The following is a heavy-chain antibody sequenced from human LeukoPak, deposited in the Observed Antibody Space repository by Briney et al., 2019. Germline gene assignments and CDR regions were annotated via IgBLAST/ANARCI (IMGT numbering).Heavy chain of an antibody. D-gene: IGHD3-16*02. CDR1: GFTFSGYA. V-gene: IGHV3-23*01. CDR2: ISGSGGST. CDR3: AKDRDYVWGSYRSPFDY. Sequence: GGSLRLSCAASGFTFSGYAMSWVRQAPGKGLEWVSGISGSGGSTYYADSVKGRFTISRDNSENTLYLQMNSLRAEDTAVYYCAKDRDYVWGSYRSPFDYWGQGTLVTVSS. J-gene: IGHJ4*02.